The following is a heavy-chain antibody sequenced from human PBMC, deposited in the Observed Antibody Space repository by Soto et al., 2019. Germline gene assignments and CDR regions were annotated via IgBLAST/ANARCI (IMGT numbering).Heavy chain of an antibody. CDR2: IHHSGST. Sequence: SETLSLTFAVSGYSISSGYYWGWIRQPPGKGLEWIGSIHHSGSTYYNTSLKSRVTISVDTSKNQFSLKLSSVNAADTALYYCARVRTMIVVVTYNWFDPWRQGTLVTVSS. J-gene: IGHJ5*02. V-gene: IGHV4-38-2*01. CDR1: GYSISSGYY. D-gene: IGHD3-22*01. CDR3: ARVRTMIVVVTYNWFDP.